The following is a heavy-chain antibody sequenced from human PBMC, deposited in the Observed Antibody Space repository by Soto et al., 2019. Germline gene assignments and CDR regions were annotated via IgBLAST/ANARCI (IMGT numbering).Heavy chain of an antibody. CDR1: GGSISSYY. Sequence: KPSETLSLTCTVSGGSISSYYWSWIRQPPGKGLEWIGYIYYSGSTNYNPSLKSRVTISVDTSKNQFSLKLSSVTAADTAVYYCARVYTSKYSSSWYPGWFDPWGQGTLVTVSS. J-gene: IGHJ5*02. CDR3: ARVYTSKYSSSWYPGWFDP. CDR2: IYYSGST. D-gene: IGHD6-13*01. V-gene: IGHV4-59*01.